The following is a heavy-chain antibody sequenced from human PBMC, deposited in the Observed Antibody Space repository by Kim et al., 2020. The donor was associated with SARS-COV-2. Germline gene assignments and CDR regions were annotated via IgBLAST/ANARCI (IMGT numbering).Heavy chain of an antibody. CDR2: INHSGST. J-gene: IGHJ6*04. CDR1: GWSFSGYY. CDR3: ARSSTIAAAGPGYYYGMDV. V-gene: IGHV4-34*01. D-gene: IGHD6-13*01. Sequence: SETLSLTCAVYGWSFSGYYWSWIRQPPGKGLEWIGEINHSGSTKYYPSLKSRVTISVDTSKNQFSLKLSSVTAADTAVYYCARSSTIAAAGPGYYYGMDVWAAGTPVTVSS.